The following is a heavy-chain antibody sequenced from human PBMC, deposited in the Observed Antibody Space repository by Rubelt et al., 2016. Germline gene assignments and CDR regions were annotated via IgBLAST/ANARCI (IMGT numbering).Heavy chain of an antibody. V-gene: IGHV4-34*01. CDR1: GGSFSGYY. J-gene: IGHJ5*02. Sequence: QVQLQQWGAGLLKPSETLSLTCAVYGGSFSGYYWSWIRHPPGRGLEWIGELNHSGTTNSNPSLKSRATISVATSKNQFSLKLSSVTAADTAVYYCARGLARAAAAPRRLWFDPWGQGTLVTVSS. CDR3: ARGLARAAAAPRRLWFDP. D-gene: IGHD2-2*01. CDR2: LNHSGTT.